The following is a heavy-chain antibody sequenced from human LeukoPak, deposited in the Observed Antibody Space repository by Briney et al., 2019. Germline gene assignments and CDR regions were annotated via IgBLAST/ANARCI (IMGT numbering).Heavy chain of an antibody. V-gene: IGHV4-34*01. D-gene: IGHD5-18*01. Sequence: MASETLSLTCAVYGGSFSGYYWSWIRQPPGKGLEWIGEINHSGSTNYNPSLKSRVTISVDTSKNQFSLKLSSVTAADTAVYYCARADTAMVTVWGQGTLVTVSS. J-gene: IGHJ4*02. CDR1: GGSFSGYY. CDR3: ARADTAMVTV. CDR2: INHSGST.